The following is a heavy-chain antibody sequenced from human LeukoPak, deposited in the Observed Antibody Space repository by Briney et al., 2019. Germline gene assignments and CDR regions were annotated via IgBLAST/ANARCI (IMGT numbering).Heavy chain of an antibody. J-gene: IGHJ3*02. D-gene: IGHD3-22*01. CDR1: GGTFSSYA. V-gene: IGHV1-69*05. Sequence: ASVKVSCKSSGGTFSSYAISWVRQAPGQGLEWMGGIIPIFGTANYAQKFQGRVTITTDESTSTAYMELSSLRSEDTAVYYCARDLRTGYYDSSVIGAFDIWGQGTMVTVSS. CDR3: ARDLRTGYYDSSVIGAFDI. CDR2: IIPIFGTA.